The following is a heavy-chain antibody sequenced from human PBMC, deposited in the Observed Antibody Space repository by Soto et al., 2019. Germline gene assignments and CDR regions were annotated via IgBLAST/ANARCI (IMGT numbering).Heavy chain of an antibody. CDR2: IYDGGSK. CDR1: GFTVSSNY. D-gene: IGHD6-13*01. V-gene: IGHV3-53*05. Sequence: GGSLRLSCAASGFTVSSNYMSWVRQAPGKGLEWVVVIYDGGSKYYADSVKGRFTISRDNSKNTLYLQMNSLRAEDTAVYYCAKDNIAAAGTAPWGYYYYMDVWGKGTTVTVSS. J-gene: IGHJ6*03. CDR3: AKDNIAAAGTAPWGYYYYMDV.